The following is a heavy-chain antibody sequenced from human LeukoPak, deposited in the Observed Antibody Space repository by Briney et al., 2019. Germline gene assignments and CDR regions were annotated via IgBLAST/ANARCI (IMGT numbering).Heavy chain of an antibody. D-gene: IGHD6-13*01. Sequence: ASVKVSCRASGYTFTSYGISWVRQAPGQGLEWMGWISAYNGNTNYAQKLQGRVTMTTDTSTSTAYMELRSLRSDDTAVYYCARIIAAAGPAELSNWFDPWGQGTLVTVSS. CDR1: GYTFTSYG. CDR2: ISAYNGNT. V-gene: IGHV1-18*01. J-gene: IGHJ5*02. CDR3: ARIIAAAGPAELSNWFDP.